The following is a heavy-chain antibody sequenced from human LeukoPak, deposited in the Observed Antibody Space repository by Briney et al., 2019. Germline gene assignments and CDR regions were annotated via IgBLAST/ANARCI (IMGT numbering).Heavy chain of an antibody. V-gene: IGHV3-23*01. J-gene: IGHJ4*02. Sequence: PGGSLRLSCAASGFTFSSYAMSWVRQAPGKGLEWVSAISGSGGSTYYADSVKGRFAISRDNSKSTLYLQMNSLRAEDTAVYYCAKEGRVVVAAYFDYWGQGTLVTVSS. CDR1: GFTFSSYA. CDR2: ISGSGGST. D-gene: IGHD2-15*01. CDR3: AKEGRVVVAAYFDY.